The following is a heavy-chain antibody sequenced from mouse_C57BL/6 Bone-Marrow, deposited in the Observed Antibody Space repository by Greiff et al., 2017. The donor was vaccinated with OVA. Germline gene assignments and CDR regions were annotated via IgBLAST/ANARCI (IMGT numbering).Heavy chain of an antibody. CDR2: ISYDGSN. D-gene: IGHD1-1*01. V-gene: IGHV3-6*01. CDR3: ARLPVVATRAY. CDR1: GYSITSGYY. Sequence: EVKLQESGPGLVKPSQSLSLTCSVTGYSITSGYYWNWIRQFPGNKLEWMGYISYDGSNNYNPSLSNRISITRDSTKHQFFLKLNSVATENSATDYCARLPVVATRAYWGQGTLVTVSA. J-gene: IGHJ3*01.